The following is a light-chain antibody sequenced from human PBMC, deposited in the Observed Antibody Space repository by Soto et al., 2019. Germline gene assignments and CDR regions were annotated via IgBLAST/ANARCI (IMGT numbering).Light chain of an antibody. J-gene: IGKJ1*01. CDR2: AAS. CDR1: HSIISY. V-gene: IGKV1-39*01. Sequence: THMSLSPYSLSASLGDRVTITCRASHSIISYLYWYQQKPGKAPKLLIYAASSLQSGVPSRFSGSGSGTDFTLTISSVHHDDFATYYYQHSHSTPRTFGQGTKVDIK. CDR3: QHSHSTPRT.